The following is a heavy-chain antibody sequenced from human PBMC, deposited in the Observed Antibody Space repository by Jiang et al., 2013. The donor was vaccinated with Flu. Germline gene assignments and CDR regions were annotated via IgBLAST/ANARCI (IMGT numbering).Heavy chain of an antibody. D-gene: IGHD6-13*01. CDR3: ARDRAAAFDY. CDR1: VSSNY. V-gene: IGHV3-66*01. Sequence: VSSNYMSWVRQAPGKGLEWVSVIYSGGSTYYADSVKGRFTISRDNSKNTLYLQMNSLRAEDTAVYYCARDRAAAFDYWGQGTLVTVSS. J-gene: IGHJ4*02. CDR2: IYSGGST.